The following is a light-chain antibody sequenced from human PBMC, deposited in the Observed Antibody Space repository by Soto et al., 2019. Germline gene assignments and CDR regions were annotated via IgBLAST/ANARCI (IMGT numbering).Light chain of an antibody. CDR2: GAY. CDR1: QSISNW. V-gene: IGKV1-5*01. J-gene: IGKJ2*01. CDR3: QQYDSYSYT. Sequence: DIQMTQSPSTLSASVGDRVTITCRARQSISNWLAWYQQKPGKAPKLLISGAYSLESGVPARFSGSGSGTEFTLTLSSMQPDDFATYYCQQYDSYSYTFGQGTKVEIK.